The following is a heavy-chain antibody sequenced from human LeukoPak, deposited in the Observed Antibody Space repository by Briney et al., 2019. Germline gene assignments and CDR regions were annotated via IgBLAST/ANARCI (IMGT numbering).Heavy chain of an antibody. CDR3: ISAAAGFFDY. CDR2: ISSSSTI. Sequence: HSGGSLRLSCAASGFTFSSYSMNWVRQAPGKGLEWVSYISSSSTIYYADSVKGRFTISRDNSKNTLYLQMNSLRAEDTAVYYCISAAAGFFDYWGQGTLVTVSS. CDR1: GFTFSSYS. V-gene: IGHV3-48*01. D-gene: IGHD6-13*01. J-gene: IGHJ4*02.